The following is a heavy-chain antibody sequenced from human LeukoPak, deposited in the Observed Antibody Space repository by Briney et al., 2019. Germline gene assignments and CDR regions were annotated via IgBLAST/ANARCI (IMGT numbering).Heavy chain of an antibody. CDR3: ARGLSIAARHFDY. V-gene: IGHV1-69*04. CDR1: GGTSSSYA. D-gene: IGHD6-6*01. CDR2: IIPILGIA. Sequence: GASVKVSCKASGGTSSSYAISWARQAPGQGLEWMGRIIPILGIANYAQKFQGRVTITADKSTSTAYVELSSLRSEDTAVYYCARGLSIAARHFDYWGQGTLVTVSS. J-gene: IGHJ4*02.